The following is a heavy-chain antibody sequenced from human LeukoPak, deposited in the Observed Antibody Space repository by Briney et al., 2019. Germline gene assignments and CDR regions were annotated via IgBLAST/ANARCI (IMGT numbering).Heavy chain of an antibody. V-gene: IGHV3-11*01. CDR2: ISSCGRTI. CDR3: ARGSAFWGDY. Sequence: GDSLTLPCAPWGFTFSDYYMSWIRHAGGKGREGVAYISSCGRTIYYAHSVKGRFTISRDNAKNSLYLQMNSLRAEDTAVYYRARGSAFWGDYWGQGTLVTVSS. D-gene: IGHD3-16*01. CDR1: GFTFSDYY. J-gene: IGHJ4*02.